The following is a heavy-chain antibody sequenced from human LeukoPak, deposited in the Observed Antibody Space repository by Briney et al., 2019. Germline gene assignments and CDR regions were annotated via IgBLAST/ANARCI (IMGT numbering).Heavy chain of an antibody. D-gene: IGHD6-13*01. V-gene: IGHV4-59*01. CDR3: ARDRYSSSWDGWFDP. J-gene: IGHJ5*02. CDR2: IYYSGST. CDR1: GGSISSYY. Sequence: PSVTLSLTCTVSGGSISSYYWSWIRQPPGKGLEWIGYIYYSGSTNYNPSLKSRVTISVDTSKNQFSLKLSSVTAADTAVYYCARDRYSSSWDGWFDPWGQGTLVTVSS.